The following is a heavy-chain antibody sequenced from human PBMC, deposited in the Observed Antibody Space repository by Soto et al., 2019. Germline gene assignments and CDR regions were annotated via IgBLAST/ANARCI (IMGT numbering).Heavy chain of an antibody. D-gene: IGHD4-17*01. J-gene: IGHJ3*02. CDR1: GFTVSSNY. CDR3: ATDGTTVTTTSSAFDI. CDR2: IYSGGST. V-gene: IGHV3-53*04. Sequence: GGSLRLSCAASGFTVSSNYMSWVRQAPGKGLEWVSVIYSGGSTYYADSVKGQFTISRHNSKNTLYLQMNSLRAEDTAVYYCATDGTTVTTTSSAFDIWGQGTMVTVSS.